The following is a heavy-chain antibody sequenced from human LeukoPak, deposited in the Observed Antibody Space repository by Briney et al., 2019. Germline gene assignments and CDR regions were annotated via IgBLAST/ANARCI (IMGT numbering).Heavy chain of an antibody. V-gene: IGHV3-7*03. CDR1: GFTFSSYW. J-gene: IGHJ3*02. CDR2: IKQDGSEK. Sequence: PGGSLRLSCAASGFTFSSYWMSWVRQAPGKGLEWVANIKQDGSEKYYVDSVKGRFTISRDNAKNSLYLLMNSLRVDDTAVYYCAKGEGHAAFDIWGQGTTVTVSS. CDR3: AKGEGHAAFDI.